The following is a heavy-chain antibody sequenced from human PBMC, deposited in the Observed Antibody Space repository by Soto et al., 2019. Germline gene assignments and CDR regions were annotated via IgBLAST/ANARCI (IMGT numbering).Heavy chain of an antibody. D-gene: IGHD1-1*01. V-gene: IGHV3-21*01. CDR2: ISSSSSYI. J-gene: IGHJ6*03. Sequence: PGGSLRLSCAASGFTFSSYSMNWVRQAPGKGLEWVSSISSSSSYIYYADSVKGRFTISRDNAKNSLYLQMNSLRAEDTAVYYCARVRAKTGTVKYYYMDVWGKGTTVTVSS. CDR3: ARVRAKTGTVKYYYMDV. CDR1: GFTFSSYS.